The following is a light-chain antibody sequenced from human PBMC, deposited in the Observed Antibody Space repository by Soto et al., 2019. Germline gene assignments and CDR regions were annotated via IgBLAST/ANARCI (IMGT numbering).Light chain of an antibody. Sequence: DIQMTQSPSSLSASVGDRVTITCRAGQTVTDYLNWYQHKPGKAPKLFIYSASTLQTGVPSRFSGSGSGTDFTLTITSLQPEDFGTYYCHQTYSTPQTFGQGTKVDIK. J-gene: IGKJ1*01. CDR3: HQTYSTPQT. V-gene: IGKV1-39*01. CDR2: SAS. CDR1: QTVTDY.